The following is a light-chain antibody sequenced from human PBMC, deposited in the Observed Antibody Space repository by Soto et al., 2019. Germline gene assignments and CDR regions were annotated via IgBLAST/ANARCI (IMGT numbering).Light chain of an antibody. CDR2: DNN. CDR3: QSYDSSLSGSTV. Sequence: QSVLTQPPSVSGAPGQRVTISCTGTSSNIGAGYDVHWYQQFSGTAPKLLIYDNNNRPSGVPDRFSASKSGTSASLAITGLQAEDVADYYCQSYDSSLSGSTVFGTGTKVTVL. J-gene: IGLJ1*01. CDR1: SSNIGAGYD. V-gene: IGLV1-40*01.